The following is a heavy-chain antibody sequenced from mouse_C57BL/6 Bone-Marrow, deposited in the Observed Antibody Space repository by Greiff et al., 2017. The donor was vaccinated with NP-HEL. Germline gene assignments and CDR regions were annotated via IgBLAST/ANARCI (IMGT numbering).Heavy chain of an antibody. CDR3: ARNYDYEEWFAY. CDR2: ISSGSSTI. CDR1: GFTFSDYG. Sequence: EVKLMESGGGLVKPGGSLKLSCAASGFTFSDYGMHWVRQAPEKGLEWVAYISSGSSTIYYADTVKGRFTISRDNAKNTLFLQMTSLRSEDTAMYYCARNYDYEEWFAYWGQGTLVTVSA. J-gene: IGHJ3*01. V-gene: IGHV5-17*01. D-gene: IGHD2-4*01.